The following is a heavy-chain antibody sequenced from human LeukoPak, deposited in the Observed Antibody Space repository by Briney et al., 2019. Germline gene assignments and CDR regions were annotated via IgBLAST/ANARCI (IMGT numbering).Heavy chain of an antibody. D-gene: IGHD3-10*01. CDR3: ARPGYFYGSGSRIRGRNYYYDH. Sequence: PSETLSLTCTVSSGSIRNSNYYWGWIRQPPGKGLEWIGSIFYDGSSDYNPSLKSRVTISIDTSKSQFSLKVTSLTAADTAVYYCARPGYFYGSGSRIRGRNYYYDHWGQGSLVTVSS. CDR2: IFYDGSS. J-gene: IGHJ4*02. V-gene: IGHV4-39*07. CDR1: SGSIRNSNYY.